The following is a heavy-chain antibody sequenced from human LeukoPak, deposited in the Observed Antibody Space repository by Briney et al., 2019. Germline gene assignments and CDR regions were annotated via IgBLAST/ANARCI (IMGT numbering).Heavy chain of an antibody. CDR2: ISWNSGSI. D-gene: IGHD5-24*01. CDR3: ATDGYTVTDY. J-gene: IGHJ4*02. Sequence: PGGSLRLSCAASGFTFDDYAMHWVRQAPGKGLEWVSGISWNSGSIGYADSVKGRFTISRDNAKNSLYLQMNSLRAEDTALYYCATDGYTVTDYWGQGTLVTVA. CDR1: GFTFDDYA. V-gene: IGHV3-9*01.